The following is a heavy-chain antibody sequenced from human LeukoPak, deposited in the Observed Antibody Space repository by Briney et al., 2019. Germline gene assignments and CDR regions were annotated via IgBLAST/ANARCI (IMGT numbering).Heavy chain of an antibody. CDR2: ISWNSGSI. J-gene: IGHJ4*02. Sequence: GGSLRLSCAASGFTFDDYAMHWVRQAPGKGLEWVSGISWNSGSIGYADSVKGRFTISRDNAKNSLYLQMNSLRAEDTALYYCAKGLGFGEPVDYWGQGTLVTVSS. D-gene: IGHD3-10*01. V-gene: IGHV3-9*01. CDR1: GFTFDDYA. CDR3: AKGLGFGEPVDY.